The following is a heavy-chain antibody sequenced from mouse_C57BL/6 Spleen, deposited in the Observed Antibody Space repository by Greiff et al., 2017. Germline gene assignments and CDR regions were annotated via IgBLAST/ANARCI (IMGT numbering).Heavy chain of an antibody. CDR2: INPNTGGT. J-gene: IGHJ2*01. CDR3: ARGYYGTLNYFDY. D-gene: IGHD1-1*01. Sequence: EVQLQQSGPELVKPGASVKISCKASGYTFTDYYMNWVKQSHGKSLEWIGDINPNTGGTSYNQKFKGKATLTVDKSSSTAYMELRSLTSEDSAVYYCARGYYGTLNYFDYWGQGTTLTVSS. V-gene: IGHV1-26*01. CDR1: GYTFTDYY.